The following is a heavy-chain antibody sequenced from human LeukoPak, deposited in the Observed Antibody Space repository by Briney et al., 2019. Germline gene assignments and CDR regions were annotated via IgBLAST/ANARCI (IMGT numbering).Heavy chain of an antibody. D-gene: IGHD3-10*01. J-gene: IGHJ5*02. Sequence: PSETLSLTCTVSGGSVSSGSYYWSWIRQPPGKGLEWIGYIYYSGSTNYNPSLKSRVIISVDTSKNQFSLKLSSVTAADTAVYYCARVIFGWFDPWGQGTLVTVSS. V-gene: IGHV4-61*01. CDR1: GGSVSSGSYY. CDR2: IYYSGST. CDR3: ARVIFGWFDP.